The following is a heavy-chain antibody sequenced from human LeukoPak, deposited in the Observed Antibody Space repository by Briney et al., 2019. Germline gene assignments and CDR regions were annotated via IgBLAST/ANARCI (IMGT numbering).Heavy chain of an antibody. CDR3: ARTPTDRSSSRYYFDY. D-gene: IGHD6-13*01. Sequence: SETLSLTCAVYGGSFSGYYWSWIRQPPGKGLEWIGEINHSGSTNHNPSLKSRVTISVDTSKNQFSLKLSSVTAADTAVYYCARTPTDRSSSRYYFDYWGQGTLVTVSS. J-gene: IGHJ4*02. CDR1: GGSFSGYY. CDR2: INHSGST. V-gene: IGHV4-34*01.